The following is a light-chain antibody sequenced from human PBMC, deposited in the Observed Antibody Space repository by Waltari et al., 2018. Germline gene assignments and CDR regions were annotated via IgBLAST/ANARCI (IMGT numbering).Light chain of an antibody. J-gene: IGLJ3*02. CDR2: DVN. Sequence: QSALTPPPSESRSLGQSITLPCTGTSRDIGASYFVSWYQQHPGKAPKLIIFDVNKRTSGISDRFSGSKSGNTASLTISRLQTGDEADYFCSAYTYSSPFAWAFGGGTKVTVL. CDR3: SAYTYSSPFAWA. V-gene: IGLV2-14*03. CDR1: SRDIGASYF.